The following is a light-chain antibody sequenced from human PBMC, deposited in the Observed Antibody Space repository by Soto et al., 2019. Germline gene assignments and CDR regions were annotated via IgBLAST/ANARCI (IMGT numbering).Light chain of an antibody. Sequence: EIVMTQSPSTLTVSPWERATLXXRASQRGRSYLAWYQQKPGPAPRXLSYGASPRATGSPAMFSGSGSVTEFTLTSSSLQSEDFALYSCQQYKNGTLTFGGGTKVEIK. V-gene: IGKV3-15*01. CDR1: QRGRSY. CDR2: GAS. J-gene: IGKJ4*01. CDR3: QQYKNGTLT.